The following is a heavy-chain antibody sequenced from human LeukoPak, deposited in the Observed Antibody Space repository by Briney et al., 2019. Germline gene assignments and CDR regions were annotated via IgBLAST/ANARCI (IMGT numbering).Heavy chain of an antibody. CDR2: IYTSGSP. Sequence: KPSETLSLXCTVSGGSLSSYYWSWIRQPAGKGLEWIGRIYTSGSPNYNPSLKSRVTISVDTSKNQFSLKLSSVTAADTAVYYCARLTIFGVVPGWFDPWGQGTLVTVSS. V-gene: IGHV4-4*07. D-gene: IGHD3-3*01. CDR3: ARLTIFGVVPGWFDP. J-gene: IGHJ5*02. CDR1: GGSLSSYY.